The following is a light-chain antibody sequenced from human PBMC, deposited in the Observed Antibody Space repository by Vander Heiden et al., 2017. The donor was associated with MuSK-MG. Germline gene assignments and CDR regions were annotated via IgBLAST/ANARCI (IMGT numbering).Light chain of an antibody. J-gene: IGKJ1*01. V-gene: IGKV1-39*01. Sequence: DIQLTQSPSSLSASVGDRVTITCRASQSISFYLDWYQQRPGKAPKFLIYLASSLRSGVPSRFSGSGSGSEFTLTISNLQPEDFATYYCQQRNSVPRTFGPGTKVEVK. CDR1: QSISFY. CDR2: LAS. CDR3: QQRNSVPRT.